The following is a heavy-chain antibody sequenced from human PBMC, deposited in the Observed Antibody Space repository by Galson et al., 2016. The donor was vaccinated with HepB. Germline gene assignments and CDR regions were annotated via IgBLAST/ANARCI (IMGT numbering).Heavy chain of an antibody. J-gene: IGHJ4*02. D-gene: IGHD5-24*01. Sequence: SLRLSCAASGFPISNYPMSWIRQVPGQGLEWISTINYNADDTYYADSVKGRFTTSKNSSKKTLYLQMNSLTAGDTAIYYCARDAPGDGYNSYWGQGTLLTVSS. V-gene: IGHV3-23*01. CDR3: ARDAPGDGYNSY. CDR2: INYNADDT. CDR1: GFPISNYP.